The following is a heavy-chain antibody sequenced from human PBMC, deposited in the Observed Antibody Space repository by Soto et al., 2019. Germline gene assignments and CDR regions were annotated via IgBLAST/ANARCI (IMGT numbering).Heavy chain of an antibody. CDR2: IKQDGSEK. V-gene: IGHV3-7*01. CDR3: ARDQEYQLPWGIFYYYYGMDV. J-gene: IGHJ6*02. CDR1: GFTFSSYW. D-gene: IGHD2-2*01. Sequence: GGSLRLSCAASGFTFSSYWMSWVRQAPGKGLEWVANIKQDGSEKYYVDSVKGRFTISRDNAKNSLYLQMNSLRAEDTAVYYCARDQEYQLPWGIFYYYYGMDVWGQGTTVTVSS.